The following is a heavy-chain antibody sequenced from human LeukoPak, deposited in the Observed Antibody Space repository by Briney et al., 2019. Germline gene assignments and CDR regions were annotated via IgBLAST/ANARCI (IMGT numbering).Heavy chain of an antibody. J-gene: IGHJ4*02. V-gene: IGHV3-30*02. Sequence: GGSLRLSCAAYGFTFNDYALSWVRQAPGKGLEWVAFIRYDGSNKYYADSVKGRFTISRDNSKNTLYLQMNSLRAEDTAVYYCAKDPRMTTVTYSFDYWGQGTLVTVSS. CDR1: GFTFNDYA. CDR2: IRYDGSNK. D-gene: IGHD4-17*01. CDR3: AKDPRMTTVTYSFDY.